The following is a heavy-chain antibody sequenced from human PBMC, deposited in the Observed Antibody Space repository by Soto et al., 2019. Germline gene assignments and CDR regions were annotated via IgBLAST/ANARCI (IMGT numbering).Heavy chain of an antibody. J-gene: IGHJ5*02. V-gene: IGHV1-69*06. D-gene: IGHD5-18*01. CDR3: ARESGYSYGYSWFDP. Sequence: ASVKVSCKASGGTFSSYAISWVRQAPGQGLEWMGGIIPIFGTANYAQKFQGRVTITADKSTSTAYMELSSLRSEDTAVYYCARESGYSYGYSWFDPWGQGTLVTVSS. CDR1: GGTFSSYA. CDR2: IIPIFGTA.